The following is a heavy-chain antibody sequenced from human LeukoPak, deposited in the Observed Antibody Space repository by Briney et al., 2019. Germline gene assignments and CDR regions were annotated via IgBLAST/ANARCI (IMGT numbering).Heavy chain of an antibody. J-gene: IGHJ4*02. D-gene: IGHD4-17*01. CDR2: IYPGGDS. Sequence: PGASLRLSCAASGFNVGSKHMNWVRQAPGKGPEWVSGIYPGGDSYYADSLKGRFIISRDISKNTVFLQMNSLRDEDTAVYHCARLNFGDDYWGQGALVTVSS. CDR1: GFNVGSKH. CDR3: ARLNFGDDY. V-gene: IGHV3-53*01.